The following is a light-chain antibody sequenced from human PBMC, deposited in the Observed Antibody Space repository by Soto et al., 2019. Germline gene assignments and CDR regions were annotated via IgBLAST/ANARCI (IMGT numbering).Light chain of an antibody. CDR3: QQLDSYPIT. CDR2: AAS. J-gene: IGKJ5*01. V-gene: IGKV1-9*01. Sequence: IQLTQSPSSLSASVGDRVTITCRASQGISSYLAWYQQNPGKAPKLLIYAASTLQSGVPSRFSGSGSGTDFTLTISSLQPEDFAIYYCQQLDSYPITFGQGTRLEIK. CDR1: QGISSY.